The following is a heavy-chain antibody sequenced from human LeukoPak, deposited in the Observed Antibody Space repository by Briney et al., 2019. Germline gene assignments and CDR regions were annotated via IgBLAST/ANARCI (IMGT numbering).Heavy chain of an antibody. Sequence: GGSLRLSCAASGFTFSSYGMHWVRQAPGKGLEWVAVIWYDGSNKYYADSVKGRFTISRDNSKNTLYLQMNSLRAEDTAVYYCARKSGNYYYYMDVWGKGTTVTVSS. CDR3: ARKSGNYYYYMDV. CDR2: IWYDGSNK. CDR1: GFTFSSYG. V-gene: IGHV3-33*01. J-gene: IGHJ6*03.